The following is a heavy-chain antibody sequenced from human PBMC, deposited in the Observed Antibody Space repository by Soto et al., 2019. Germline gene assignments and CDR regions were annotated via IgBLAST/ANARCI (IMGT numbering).Heavy chain of an antibody. CDR2: ISGSGGST. D-gene: IGHD3-10*01. CDR1: GFTFSGYA. V-gene: IGHV3-23*01. Sequence: GGSLRLSRAASGFTFSGYAMSWVRQAPGKGLEWVSAISGSGGSTYYADSVKGRFTISRDNSKNTLYLQMNSLRAEDTAVYYCAKRGIGGYSTPFDYYYGMDVWGQGTTVTVSS. CDR3: AKRGIGGYSTPFDYYYGMDV. J-gene: IGHJ6*02.